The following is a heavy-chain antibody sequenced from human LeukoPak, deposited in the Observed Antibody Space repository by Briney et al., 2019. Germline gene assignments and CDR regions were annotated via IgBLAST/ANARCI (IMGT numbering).Heavy chain of an antibody. V-gene: IGHV3-21*06. Sequence: SGGSLRLSCAASGFTFSVYSMNWLRQAPGKGLEWVSSISSSSSEVYYADSVRGRFTISRDAAENSPYLQVNNLRAEDTAGYYCARGGGANNWDYYFDYWGRGTLVTVSS. CDR2: ISSSSSEV. D-gene: IGHD1-1*01. CDR3: ARGGGANNWDYYFDY. J-gene: IGHJ4*02. CDR1: GFTFSVYS.